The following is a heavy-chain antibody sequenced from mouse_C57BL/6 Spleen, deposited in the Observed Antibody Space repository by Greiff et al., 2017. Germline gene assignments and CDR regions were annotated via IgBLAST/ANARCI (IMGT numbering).Heavy chain of an antibody. CDR3: VRHDGRSFDY. Sequence: EVQRVESGGGLVQPKGSLKLSCAASGFSFNTYAMNWVRQAPGKGLEWVARIRSKSNNYATYYADSVKDRFTISRDDSESMLYLQMNNLKTEDTAMYYCVRHDGRSFDYWGQGTTLTVSS. CDR1: GFSFNTYA. V-gene: IGHV10-1*01. CDR2: IRSKSNNYAT. J-gene: IGHJ2*01. D-gene: IGHD3-1*01.